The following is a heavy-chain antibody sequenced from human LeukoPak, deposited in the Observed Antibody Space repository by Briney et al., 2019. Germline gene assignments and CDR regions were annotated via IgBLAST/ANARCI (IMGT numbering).Heavy chain of an antibody. CDR1: GFTFNYAW. CDR2: TVSEIDGGTT. Sequence: GGSLRLSCAASGFTFNYAWMSWVRQVPGKGLEWVGQTVSEIDGGTTDYAAPVKGRFTISRDDSKSTLYLQMNSLKIEDTAVYYCTTDEDWNYARKDVWGQGAAVIVSS. CDR3: TTDEDWNYARKDV. V-gene: IGHV3-15*04. J-gene: IGHJ6*02. D-gene: IGHD1-7*01.